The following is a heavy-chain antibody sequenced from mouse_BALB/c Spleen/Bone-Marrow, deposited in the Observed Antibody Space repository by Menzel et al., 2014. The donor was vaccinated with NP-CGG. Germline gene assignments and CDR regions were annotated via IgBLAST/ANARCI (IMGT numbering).Heavy chain of an antibody. CDR1: GFNIKDTY. V-gene: IGHV14-3*02. Sequence: VQLQQSGAEPVKPGASVKLSCTASGFNIKDTYMHWVKQRPEQGLEWIGRIDPANGNTKYDPKLQGKATVTADTSSNTAYPQLSSLTSEDTAVYYCAYGSSYDYFDYWGQGTTLTVSS. J-gene: IGHJ2*01. D-gene: IGHD1-1*01. CDR3: AYGSSYDYFDY. CDR2: IDPANGNT.